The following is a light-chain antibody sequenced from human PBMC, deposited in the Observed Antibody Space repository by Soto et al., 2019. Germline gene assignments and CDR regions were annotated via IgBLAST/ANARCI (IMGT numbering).Light chain of an antibody. CDR3: LQHKSYPRT. V-gene: IGKV1-17*01. J-gene: IGKJ1*01. CDR1: QDIRSD. Sequence: DIQMTQSPSSLSASVGDRVTITCRASQDIRSDLGWYQQKPGTAPKRLIYGATSLQSGVPSRFGGSGSGTEFTLTIHSLQPEDFATYYGLQHKSYPRTFGQGTKVEIK. CDR2: GAT.